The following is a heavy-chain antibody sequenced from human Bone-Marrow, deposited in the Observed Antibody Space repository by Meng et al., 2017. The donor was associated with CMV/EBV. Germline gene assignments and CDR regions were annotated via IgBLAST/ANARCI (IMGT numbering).Heavy chain of an antibody. Sequence: GESLKISWAASGFTLSSYEMNWVRQAPGKGLEWVSYISSSGSTIYYADSVKGRFTISRDNAKNSLYLQMNSLRAEDTAVYYCARAARGIFGVVIPMYYGMDVWGQGTTVTVSS. J-gene: IGHJ6*02. V-gene: IGHV3-48*03. CDR2: ISSSGSTI. CDR1: GFTLSSYE. CDR3: ARAARGIFGVVIPMYYGMDV. D-gene: IGHD3-3*01.